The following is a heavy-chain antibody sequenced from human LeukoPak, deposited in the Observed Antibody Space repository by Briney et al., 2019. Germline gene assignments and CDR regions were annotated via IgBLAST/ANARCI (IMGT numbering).Heavy chain of an antibody. CDR3: ARDPWLEYDFWRGIYYYYYMDV. Sequence: GGSLRLSCAPSGFTSSDYYMSWIRQAPGKGLEWISYISSSGSNIYYADSVRGRFTISRDNAKNSLYLQMNSLRSDDTAVYYCARDPWLEYDFWRGIYYYYYMDVWGKGTTVTVSS. V-gene: IGHV3-11*01. D-gene: IGHD3-3*01. J-gene: IGHJ6*03. CDR1: GFTSSDYY. CDR2: ISSSGSNI.